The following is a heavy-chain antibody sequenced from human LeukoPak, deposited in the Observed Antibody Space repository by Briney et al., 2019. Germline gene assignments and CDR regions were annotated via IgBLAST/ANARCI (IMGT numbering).Heavy chain of an antibody. Sequence: SETLSLTCTVSGGSVSSGSYYWSWIRRPPGKGLEWIGYIYYSGSTNYNPSLKSRVTISVDTSKNQFSLKLSSVTAADTAVYYCASSNYDFWSGYYPPFDYWGQGTLVTVSS. CDR2: IYYSGST. V-gene: IGHV4-61*01. CDR1: GGSVSSGSYY. D-gene: IGHD3-3*01. CDR3: ASSNYDFWSGYYPPFDY. J-gene: IGHJ4*02.